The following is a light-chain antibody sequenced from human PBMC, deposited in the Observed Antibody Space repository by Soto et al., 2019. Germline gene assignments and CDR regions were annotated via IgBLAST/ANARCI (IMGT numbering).Light chain of an antibody. CDR1: QGISSW. Sequence: DIHMTQSPSSVSASVGDRVTITCRASQGISSWLAWYQQKPGEAPKLLIYDASALPRGVPSRFSGSGSGTKFTLTIASLQPDDFATYYCQQYETFSGTFGPGTKVDI. CDR3: QQYETFSGT. CDR2: DAS. J-gene: IGKJ1*01. V-gene: IGKV1-12*01.